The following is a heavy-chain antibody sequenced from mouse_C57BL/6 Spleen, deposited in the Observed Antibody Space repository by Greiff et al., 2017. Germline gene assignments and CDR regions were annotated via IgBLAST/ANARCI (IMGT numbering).Heavy chain of an antibody. Sequence: VQLQQSGPELVKPGASVTISCKASGYSFTGYYMHWVKQSSEKSLAWIGEINPSTGGTSYNQKFKGKGTLTVDTSSSTAFMQLTRLTSEESAVYYCARRDHYSNYDWYFDVWGTGTTVTVSS. D-gene: IGHD2-5*01. CDR1: GYSFTGYY. V-gene: IGHV1-43*01. CDR2: INPSTGGT. J-gene: IGHJ1*03. CDR3: ARRDHYSNYDWYFDV.